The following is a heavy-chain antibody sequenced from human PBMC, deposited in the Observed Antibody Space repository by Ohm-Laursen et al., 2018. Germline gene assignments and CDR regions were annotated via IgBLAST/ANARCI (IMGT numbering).Heavy chain of an antibody. V-gene: IGHV1-2*02. J-gene: IGHJ5*02. CDR3: ARGRRWFDP. CDR2: INTNSGGT. Sequence: SVKVSCKASGYTLTGYYMHWVRQAPGQGLEWMGWINTNSGGTNYAQKFQGKVPMTRNNSISNANMELSSLRSEHTTLYYGARGRRWFDPWGQGTLVTVSS. CDR1: GYTLTGYY.